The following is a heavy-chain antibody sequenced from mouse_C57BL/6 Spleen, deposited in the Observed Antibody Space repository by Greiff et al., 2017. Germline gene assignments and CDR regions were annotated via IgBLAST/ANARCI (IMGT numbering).Heavy chain of an antibody. D-gene: IGHD1-1*01. CDR3: ARSGYYAHAWFAY. CDR2: MDPCGSYT. Sequence: QVQLQQPGAELVMPGASVKLSCKASGYTFTSYWMRWVKQRPGQGLEWIGEMDPCGSYTNYNQKFKGQSTLTVDKSSSTAYMKLSRMTSEDAAVFYCARSGYYAHAWFAYWGQGTLVTVSA. CDR1: GYTFTSYW. V-gene: IGHV1-69*01. J-gene: IGHJ3*01.